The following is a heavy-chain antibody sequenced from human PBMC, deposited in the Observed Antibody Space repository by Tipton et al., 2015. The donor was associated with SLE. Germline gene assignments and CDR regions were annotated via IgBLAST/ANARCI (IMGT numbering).Heavy chain of an antibody. J-gene: IGHJ6*03. D-gene: IGHD6-19*01. Sequence: TLSLTCTVSGGSLTHYYWNWIRQSPGKGLEWLGYIHYTGTPYYKPSLKSRIAMSVDTFSNQLSLRLTSLTPADTAVYYCVKGQEVAATNSYYYMDVWGKGTTVSVS. CDR2: IHYTGTP. CDR3: VKGQEVAATNSYYYMDV. CDR1: GGSLTHYY. V-gene: IGHV4-59*01.